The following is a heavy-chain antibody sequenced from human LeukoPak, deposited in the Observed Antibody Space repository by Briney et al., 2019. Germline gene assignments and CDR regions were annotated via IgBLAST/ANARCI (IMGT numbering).Heavy chain of an antibody. CDR2: IYYSGSS. V-gene: IGHV4-31*11. Sequence: SSETLSLTCAVSGGSISSGGYSWSWIRQHPGKGLEWIGYIYYSGSSYYNPSLRSRVTISVDTSKNHFSLKLSSVTAADTAVYYCARNRDGYNSFDYWGQGTLVTVSS. CDR3: ARNRDGYNSFDY. D-gene: IGHD5-24*01. J-gene: IGHJ4*02. CDR1: GGSISSGGYS.